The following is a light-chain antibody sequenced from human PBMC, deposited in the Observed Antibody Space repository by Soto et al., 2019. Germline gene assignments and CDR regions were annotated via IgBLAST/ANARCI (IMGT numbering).Light chain of an antibody. CDR2: EVS. CDR1: SSDVGAYKY. CDR3: PSYVGSNNGV. Sequence: QSALTQPPSASGSPGQSVTISCTGTSSDVGAYKYVSWYPQYPGKAPKLMIYEVSKRPSGVPDRFSGSKSGNPASLTVSGPQAEDEAADCCPSYVGSNNGVFGGGAALTVL. V-gene: IGLV2-8*01. J-gene: IGLJ3*02.